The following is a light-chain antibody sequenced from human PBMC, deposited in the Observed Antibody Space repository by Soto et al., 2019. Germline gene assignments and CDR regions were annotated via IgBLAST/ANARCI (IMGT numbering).Light chain of an antibody. V-gene: IGKV1-5*03. J-gene: IGKJ4*01. CDR3: QQYDYWLSLT. CDR2: KAS. CDR1: QSIYGL. Sequence: DIQLTQSPSTLFASVGDRVTITCRARQSIYGLLAWYQQKPGKAPRLLIYKASSFESGVPSRFSGSGSGTDFTLTISSLQPEDFGVYYCQQYDYWLSLTFGGGTKVEI.